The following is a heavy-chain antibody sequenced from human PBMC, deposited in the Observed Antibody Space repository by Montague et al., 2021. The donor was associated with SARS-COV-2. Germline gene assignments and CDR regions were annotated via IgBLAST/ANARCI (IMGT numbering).Heavy chain of an antibody. D-gene: IGHD7-27*01. Sequence: SETLSLTCTVSGGSITGYYWSWLRRSPGKGLEWIAYIYDGGGVNYNPSLGSQVTISTDTSKNQLSLKVNSVTAADTAVYYCVRDHPCGGTGGDYDIWGQGTVVTVSS. CDR3: VRDHPCGGTGGDYDI. J-gene: IGHJ3*02. V-gene: IGHV4-59*01. CDR1: GGSITGYY. CDR2: IYDGGGV.